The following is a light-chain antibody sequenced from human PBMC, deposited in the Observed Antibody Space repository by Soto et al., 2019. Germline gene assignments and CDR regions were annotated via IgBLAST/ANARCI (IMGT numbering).Light chain of an antibody. CDR1: QSISNN. CDR3: QQYNNWWA. V-gene: IGKV3-15*01. J-gene: IGKJ1*01. Sequence: EIVMTQSPATLAVSPGERATLSCRASQSISNNLAWYHQRPGQAPRLLIYGASTRATGITARFSGSGSGTELTRTISSLQYEDFAVYYCQQYNNWWAFGQGTRVELK. CDR2: GAS.